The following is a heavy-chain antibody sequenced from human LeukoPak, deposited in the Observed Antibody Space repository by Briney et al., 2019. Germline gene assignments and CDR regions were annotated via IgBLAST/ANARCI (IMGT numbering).Heavy chain of an antibody. CDR2: ITDSGGST. CDR1: GFTFSNYA. Sequence: GGSLRLSRAASGFTFSNYAMSWVRQAPGKGLDWVSAITDSGGSTYHADSVKGRFTISRDNSKNTLYLQMNSLRVEDTAIYYCAKGSRSSRPYYFDYWGQGTLVTVSS. CDR3: AKGSRSSRPYYFDY. V-gene: IGHV3-23*01. J-gene: IGHJ4*02. D-gene: IGHD6-6*01.